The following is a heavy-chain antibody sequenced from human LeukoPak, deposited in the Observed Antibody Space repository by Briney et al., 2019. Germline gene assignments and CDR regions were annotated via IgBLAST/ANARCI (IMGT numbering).Heavy chain of an antibody. CDR3: ARDLRLRYCSSTSCPYNWFDP. Sequence: GASVKVSCKASGYTFTGYYMHWVRQAPGQGLEWMGRINPNSGGTNYAQKFQGRVTMTRNTSISTAYMELSRLRSDDTAVYYCARDLRLRYCSSTSCPYNWFDPWGQGTLVTVSS. CDR2: INPNSGGT. CDR1: GYTFTGYY. D-gene: IGHD2-2*01. V-gene: IGHV1-2*06. J-gene: IGHJ5*02.